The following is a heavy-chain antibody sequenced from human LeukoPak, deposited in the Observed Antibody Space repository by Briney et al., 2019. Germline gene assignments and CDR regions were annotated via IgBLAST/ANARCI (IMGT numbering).Heavy chain of an antibody. CDR2: IKTDGSDK. CDR3: ARDWGMTTSVFDY. V-gene: IGHV3-7*01. Sequence: PGGSLRLSCAASGFTFSSYWMSWVRQAPGKGLEWVANIKTDGSDKYYVDSVKGRFTISRDNAKNSLYLQMNSLRADDTALYYCARDWGMTTSVFDYWGQGTLVTVSS. CDR1: GFTFSSYW. J-gene: IGHJ4*02. D-gene: IGHD3-16*01.